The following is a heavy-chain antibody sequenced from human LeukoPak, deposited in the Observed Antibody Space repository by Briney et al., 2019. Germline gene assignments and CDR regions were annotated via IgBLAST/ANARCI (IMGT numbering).Heavy chain of an antibody. D-gene: IGHD3-22*01. CDR2: IIPIFGTA. J-gene: IGHJ3*02. CDR1: GGTFSSYA. Sequence: GASVKVSCKASGGTFSSYAISWVRQAPGQGLEWMGGIIPIFGTANYAQKFQERVTITRDMSTSTAYMELSSLRSEDTAVYYCAASDTSDIAAFDIWGQGTMVTVSS. V-gene: IGHV1-69*05. CDR3: AASDTSDIAAFDI.